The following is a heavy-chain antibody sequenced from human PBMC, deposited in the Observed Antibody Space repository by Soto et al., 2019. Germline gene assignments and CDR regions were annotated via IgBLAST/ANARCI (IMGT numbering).Heavy chain of an antibody. D-gene: IGHD6-19*01. CDR2: INHSVRT. J-gene: IGHJ1*01. V-gene: IGHV4-34*01. CDR1: GGSFSGYY. CDR3: ARKVAGTVAEYFQQ. Sequence: SETLSLTCAVYGGSFSGYYWSWIRQPPGKGMEWIGEINHSVRTNYNPSLKSRVTISVDTSKNQFSLKLSSVTAADTAVYYCARKVAGTVAEYFQQWGQGSRVTVSS.